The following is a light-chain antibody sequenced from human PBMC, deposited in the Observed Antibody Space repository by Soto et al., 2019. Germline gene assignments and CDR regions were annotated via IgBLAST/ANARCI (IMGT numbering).Light chain of an antibody. V-gene: IGKV3-20*01. CDR2: AAS. Sequence: DIVLTQSPGILSLSPGERATLSCRASQSVSSKYLAWYQQKPGQAPRFLIYAASSRATGIPDRFSGSGSGTDFTLTISRLEPEDFAVYYCQHYGSSPPITFGQGTRLEIK. J-gene: IGKJ5*01. CDR1: QSVSSKY. CDR3: QHYGSSPPIT.